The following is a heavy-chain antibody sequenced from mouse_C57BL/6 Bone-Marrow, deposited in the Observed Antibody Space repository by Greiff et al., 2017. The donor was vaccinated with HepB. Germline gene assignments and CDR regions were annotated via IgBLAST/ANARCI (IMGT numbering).Heavy chain of an antibody. J-gene: IGHJ2*01. D-gene: IGHD1-1*01. CDR1: GYTFTSYD. Sequence: QVQLPQSGPELVKPGASVTLSCTASGYTFTSYDINWVKQRPGQGLESIGWTYHRDGSTKYNEKFKGKATLTVDTSSSTAYMEHHSLKSEDSAVYFCARDYGSSFDDWGQGTTLTVSS. V-gene: IGHV1-85*01. CDR3: ARDYGSSFDD. CDR2: TYHRDGST.